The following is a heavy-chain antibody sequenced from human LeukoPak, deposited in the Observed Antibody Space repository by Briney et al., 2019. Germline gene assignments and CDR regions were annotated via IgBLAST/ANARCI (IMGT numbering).Heavy chain of an antibody. J-gene: IGHJ3*02. CDR3: ARDWGTLTDGFDI. V-gene: IGHV6-1*01. CDR1: LDNLSSNRVS. Sequence: SQTLSLTRVLSLDNLSSNRVSWNWVRPSPSRGLEWLGRAYYSSKWYNAYAISVRSRITINPDTSKNQFSLQLNSVTPEDTAVYYCARDWGTLTDGFDIWGQGKMVIVSS. D-gene: IGHD1-1*01. CDR2: AYYSSKWYN.